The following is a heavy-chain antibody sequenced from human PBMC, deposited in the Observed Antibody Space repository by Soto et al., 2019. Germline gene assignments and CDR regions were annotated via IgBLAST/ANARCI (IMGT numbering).Heavy chain of an antibody. V-gene: IGHV1-46*01. CDR3: ARWGDGWGSYFPSILNYYFGMDV. CDR1: GYTFTSYY. J-gene: IGHJ6*02. CDR2: INPSGGST. D-gene: IGHD3-10*01. Sequence: ASVKVSCKASGYTFTSYYMHWVRQAPGQGLAWMGIINPSGGSTSYAQKFEGRVTMTRDTSTSTVYMELSSLRSEDTAVYYCARWGDGWGSYFPSILNYYFGMDVWGQGTTVTVSS.